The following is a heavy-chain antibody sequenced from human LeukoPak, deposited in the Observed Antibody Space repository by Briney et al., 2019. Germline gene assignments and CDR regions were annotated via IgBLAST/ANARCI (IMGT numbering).Heavy chain of an antibody. D-gene: IGHD3-10*01. J-gene: IGHJ5*02. V-gene: IGHV1-18*01. CDR3: ATLWFGELLSQYNWFDP. CDR1: GYTFTSYG. CDR2: MSAKNGDT. Sequence: GASVKVSCTASGYTFTSYGISWGRQAPGQGLEWMGRMSAKNGDTKYAQKFQGRVTMTTDTSTTTAYMELSRLRSDDPAVYYCATLWFGELLSQYNWFDPWGQGTLVTVSS.